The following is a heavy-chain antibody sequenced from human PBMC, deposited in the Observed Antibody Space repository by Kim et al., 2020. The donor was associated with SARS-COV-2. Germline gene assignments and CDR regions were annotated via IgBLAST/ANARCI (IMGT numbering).Heavy chain of an antibody. CDR3: ARDRGRDNWNDVGFGWFDP. CDR1: GFTFSSYS. V-gene: IGHV3-21*01. CDR2: ISSSSSYI. Sequence: GGSLRLSCAASGFTFSSYSMNWVRQAPGKGLEWVSSISSSSSYIYYADSVKGRFTISRDNAKNSLYLQMNSLRAEDTAVYYCARDRGRDNWNDVGFGWFDPWGQGTLVTVSS. J-gene: IGHJ5*02. D-gene: IGHD1-1*01.